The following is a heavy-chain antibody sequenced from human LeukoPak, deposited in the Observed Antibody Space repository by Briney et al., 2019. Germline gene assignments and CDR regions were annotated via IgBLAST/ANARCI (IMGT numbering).Heavy chain of an antibody. J-gene: IGHJ3*01. CDR1: GLTVSDNY. D-gene: IGHD4-17*01. CDR2: IYSGGAT. CDR3: ARDQTTVRSWHAFYR. Sequence: GGSLRLSCAASGLTVSDNYMGGVRGAPGEGLEWVSIIYSGGATQYIAPVKGRFTLSQDTSKNTLYLQMNSLRPDDTAVYNCARDQTTVRSWHAFYRCGLGTMVTVS. V-gene: IGHV3-66*02.